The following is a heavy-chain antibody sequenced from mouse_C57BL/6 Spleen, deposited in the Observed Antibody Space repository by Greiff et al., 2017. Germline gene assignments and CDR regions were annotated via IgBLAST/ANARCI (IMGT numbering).Heavy chain of an antibody. Sequence: QVQLQQSGAELVRPGTSVKVSCKASGYAFTNYLIEWVKQRPGQGLEWIGVINPGSGGTNYNEKFKGKATLTADKSSSTAYMQLSSLTSEDSAVYFCARLEGDGYYDYWGQGTSVTVSS. J-gene: IGHJ4*01. D-gene: IGHD2-3*01. CDR3: ARLEGDGYYDY. CDR1: GYAFTNYL. V-gene: IGHV1-54*01. CDR2: INPGSGGT.